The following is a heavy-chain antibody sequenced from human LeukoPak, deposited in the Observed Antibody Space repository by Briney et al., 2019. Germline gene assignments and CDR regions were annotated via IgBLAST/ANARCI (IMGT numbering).Heavy chain of an antibody. D-gene: IGHD3-10*01. CDR1: GYTFTGYY. CDR3: ARGGSELTFSAYYYYYYGMDV. V-gene: IGHV1-2*02. Sequence: ASVKVSCKASGYTFTGYYMHWVRQAPGQGLEWMGWINPNSGGTNYAQKFQGRVTMTRDTSISTAYMELSRLRSDDTVVYYCARGGSELTFSAYYYYYYGMDVWGQGTTVTVSS. J-gene: IGHJ6*02. CDR2: INPNSGGT.